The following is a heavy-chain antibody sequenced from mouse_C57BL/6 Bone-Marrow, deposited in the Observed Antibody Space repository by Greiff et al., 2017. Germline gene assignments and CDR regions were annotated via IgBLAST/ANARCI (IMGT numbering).Heavy chain of an antibody. V-gene: IGHV1-81*01. CDR3: ARWYYGFAY. CDR2: IYPRSGNT. D-gene: IGHD1-1*01. Sequence: VQRVESGAELARPGASVKLSCKASGYTFTSYGISWVKQRTGQGLEWIGEIYPRSGNTYYNEKFKGKATLTADKSSSTAYMELRSLTSEDSAVYFCARWYYGFAYWGQGTLVTVSA. J-gene: IGHJ3*01. CDR1: GYTFTSYG.